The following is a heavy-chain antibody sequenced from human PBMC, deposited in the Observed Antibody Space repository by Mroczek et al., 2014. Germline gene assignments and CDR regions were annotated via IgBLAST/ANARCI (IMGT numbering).Heavy chain of an antibody. CDR1: GGTFSSYA. V-gene: IGHV1-69*01. Sequence: QVQLQESGAEVKKPGSSVKVSCKASGGTFSSYAISWVRQAPGQGLEWMGGIIPIFGTANYAQKFQGRVTITADESTSTAYMELSSLRSEDTAVYYCARCRPSTVTVFDYWGQGTLVHRLL. J-gene: IGHJ4*02. D-gene: IGHD4-17*01. CDR3: ARCRPSTVTVFDY. CDR2: IIPIFGTA.